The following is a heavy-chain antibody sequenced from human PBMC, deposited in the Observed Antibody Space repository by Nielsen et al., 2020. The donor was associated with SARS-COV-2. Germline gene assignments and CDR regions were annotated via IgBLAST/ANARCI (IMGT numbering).Heavy chain of an antibody. V-gene: IGHV4-31*03. CDR1: GASISSGGCF. Sequence: LRLSCTVSGASISSGGCFWSWIRQHPGKGLEWIGYIYFTGRTSYNPSLKSRVAMSVDTSKNQFSLDLKSVTAADTAVYYCAREASGYDHYKYGMDVWGLGATVTVSS. D-gene: IGHD5-12*01. CDR2: IYFTGRT. J-gene: IGHJ6*02. CDR3: AREASGYDHYKYGMDV.